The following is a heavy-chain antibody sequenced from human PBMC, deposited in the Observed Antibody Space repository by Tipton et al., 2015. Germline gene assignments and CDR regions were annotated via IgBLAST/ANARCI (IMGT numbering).Heavy chain of an antibody. Sequence: TLSLTCAVYGESFSSYFWTWIRQTPGKGLEWIGEISHNGRTTYNPSLKSRVTMSRDTSKNQFSLKLTSVTAADTAVYYCACQDYDSLTRDYQTVDYWGQGPLVTVSS. CDR2: ISHNGRT. CDR1: GESFSSYF. J-gene: IGHJ4*02. V-gene: IGHV4-34*01. CDR3: ACQDYDSLTRDYQTVDY. D-gene: IGHD3-9*01.